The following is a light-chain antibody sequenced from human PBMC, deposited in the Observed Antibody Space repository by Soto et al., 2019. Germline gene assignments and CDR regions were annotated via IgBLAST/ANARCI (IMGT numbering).Light chain of an antibody. CDR3: QHSNSYSEA. V-gene: IGKV1-5*03. Sequence: EMTLNQTSLAASVGYRVTISGRASQSISSYLNWYQQKPGKAPKLLIYKASTLKSGVPSRFSGSGSGTEFTLTISSLQPDDLATYYCQHSNSYSEAFGQGAKVDVK. CDR2: KAS. CDR1: QSISSY. J-gene: IGKJ1*01.